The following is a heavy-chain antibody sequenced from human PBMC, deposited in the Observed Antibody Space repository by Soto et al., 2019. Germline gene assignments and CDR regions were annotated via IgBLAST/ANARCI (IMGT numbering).Heavy chain of an antibody. CDR3: ARVGYCSGGSCYSGDSSGFDY. Sequence: SSETLSLTCAVSGYSISSGYYWGWIRQPPGKGLEWIGSIYHSGSTYYNPSLKSRVTISVDTSKNQFSLKLSSVTAADTAVYYCARVGYCSGGSCYSGDSSGFDYWGQGTLVTVSS. CDR2: IYHSGST. J-gene: IGHJ4*02. CDR1: GYSISSGYY. V-gene: IGHV4-38-2*01. D-gene: IGHD2-15*01.